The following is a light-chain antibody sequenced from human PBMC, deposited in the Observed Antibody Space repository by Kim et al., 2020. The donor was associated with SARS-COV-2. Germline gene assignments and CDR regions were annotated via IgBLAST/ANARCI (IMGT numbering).Light chain of an antibody. CDR3: NSRDSSGNIWV. Sequence: SYELTQDPAVSVALGQTVRITCQGDSLRSYYASWYQQKPGQAPVLVISGKNNRPSGIPDRFSGSSSGNTASLTITGAQAEDEADYYCNSRDSSGNIWVFG. J-gene: IGLJ3*02. CDR2: GKN. V-gene: IGLV3-19*01. CDR1: SLRSYY.